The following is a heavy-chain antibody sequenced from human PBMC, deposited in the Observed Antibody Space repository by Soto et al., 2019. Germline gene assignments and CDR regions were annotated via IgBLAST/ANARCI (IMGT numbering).Heavy chain of an antibody. CDR3: ARESYDYSKRGRYYYYYYGMDV. CDR2: IIPLFGTA. J-gene: IGHJ6*02. V-gene: IGHV1-69*01. CDR1: GGTFSSYD. D-gene: IGHD4-4*01. Sequence: QVQLVQSGAEVKKPGSSVKVSCKASGGTFSSYDLSWVRQAPGLGLAWMGGIIPLFGTAHYAQKFQGRVTITSDESTSTSYMELNSLRSEDTAVYYFARESYDYSKRGRYYYYYYGMDVWGQGTTVTVSS.